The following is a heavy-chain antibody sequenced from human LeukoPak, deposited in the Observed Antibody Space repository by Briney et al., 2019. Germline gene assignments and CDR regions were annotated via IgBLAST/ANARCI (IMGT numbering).Heavy chain of an antibody. Sequence: GSLRLSCAASGFTFSSYSMNWVRQAPGKGLEWVSYISSSSSTIYYADSVKGRFTISRDNAKNSLYLQMNSLRAEDTAVYYCARADYYDNAFDIWGQGTMVTVSS. D-gene: IGHD3-22*01. CDR3: ARADYYDNAFDI. V-gene: IGHV3-48*01. CDR1: GFTFSSYS. CDR2: ISSSSSTI. J-gene: IGHJ3*02.